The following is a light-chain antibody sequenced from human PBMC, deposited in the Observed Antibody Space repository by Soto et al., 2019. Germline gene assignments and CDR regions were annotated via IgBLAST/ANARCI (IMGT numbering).Light chain of an antibody. CDR2: DTF. CDR3: QQRSNWPPT. J-gene: IGKJ1*01. CDR1: QRIANY. V-gene: IGKV3-11*01. Sequence: EIVLTQSPPTLTLSPGERATLSCRATQRIANYLAWYQQKPGQAPRLLIYDTFNRATGIPARFSGSGSGTDFTLTISSLEPEDFAFYYCQQRSNWPPTFGQGTKVDIK.